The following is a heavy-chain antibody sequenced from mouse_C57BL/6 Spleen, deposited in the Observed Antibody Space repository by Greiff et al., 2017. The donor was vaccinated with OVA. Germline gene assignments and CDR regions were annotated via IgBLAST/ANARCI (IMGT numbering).Heavy chain of an antibody. J-gene: IGHJ3*01. CDR2: IDPSDSYT. CDR3: ARGAQATAWFAY. Sequence: QVQLKESGAELVMPGASVKLSCKASGYTFTSYWMHWVKQRPGQGLEWIGEIDPSDSYTNYNQKFKGKSTLTVDKSSSTAYMQLSSLTSEDSAVYYCARGAQATAWFAYWGQGTLVTVSA. V-gene: IGHV1-69*01. D-gene: IGHD3-2*02. CDR1: GYTFTSYW.